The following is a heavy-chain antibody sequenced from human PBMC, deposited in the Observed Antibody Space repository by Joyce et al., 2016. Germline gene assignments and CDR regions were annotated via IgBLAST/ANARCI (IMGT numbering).Heavy chain of an antibody. CDR2: IYPGDSDT. Sequence: EVQLVQSGAAVKKPGQSLKISCEVSGYSFTFYWIGWVRQMPGKGLEYRGMIYPGDSDTRYSPSFQGQVTISADKAISTAYLQWSSLKASDTAMYYCARKDCSGATCPFDYWGQGTLVTVSS. D-gene: IGHD2-15*01. CDR1: GYSFTFYW. V-gene: IGHV5-51*01. CDR3: ARKDCSGATCPFDY. J-gene: IGHJ4*02.